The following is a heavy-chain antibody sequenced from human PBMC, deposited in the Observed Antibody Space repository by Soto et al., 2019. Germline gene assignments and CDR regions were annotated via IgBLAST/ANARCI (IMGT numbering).Heavy chain of an antibody. J-gene: IGHJ4*02. CDR3: AKDGVSYYDRGSRAGDEQTH. D-gene: IGHD3-22*01. CDR2: ISYDGSNK. CDR1: GFTFSSYG. V-gene: IGHV3-30*18. Sequence: QVQLVESGGGVVQPGRSLRLSCAASGFTFSSYGMHWVRQAPGKGLEWVAVISYDGSNKYYADSVKGRFTISRDNSKNTLYLQMNSPRAEDTAVYYCAKDGVSYYDRGSRAGDEQTHWGQGTLVTVSS.